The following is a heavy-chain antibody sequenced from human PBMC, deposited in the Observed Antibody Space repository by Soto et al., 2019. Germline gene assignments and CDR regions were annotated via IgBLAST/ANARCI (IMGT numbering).Heavy chain of an antibody. CDR3: AKVAGGLGYFDL. J-gene: IGHJ2*01. CDR2: ISATGGTI. Sequence: GVLRLSCVASGSTFSAYAMTWARQAPGKGLDWVATISATGGTIEYTDSLKGCFTISRDNSKNTLYLQLNGLTSDDTAVHYCAKVAGGLGYFDLWGRGTLVTVSS. CDR1: GSTFSAYA. D-gene: IGHD3-16*01. V-gene: IGHV3-23*01.